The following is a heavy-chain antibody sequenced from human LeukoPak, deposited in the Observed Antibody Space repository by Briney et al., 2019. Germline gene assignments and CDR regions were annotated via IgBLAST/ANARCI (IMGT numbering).Heavy chain of an antibody. CDR1: GYSISSGYY. J-gene: IGHJ3*02. V-gene: IGHV4-61*01. CDR3: ASLSPFSAFDI. CDR2: IYYSGST. Sequence: SETLSLTCAVSGYSISSGYYWSWIRQPPGKGLEWIGYIYYSGSTNYNPSLKSRVTISVDTSKNQFSLKLSSVTAADTAVYYCASLSPFSAFDIWGQGTMVTVSS.